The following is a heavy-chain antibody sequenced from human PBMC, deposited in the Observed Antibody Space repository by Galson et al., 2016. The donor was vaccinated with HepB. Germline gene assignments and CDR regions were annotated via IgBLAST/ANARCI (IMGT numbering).Heavy chain of an antibody. CDR2: IYTGDPDT. CDR1: GYRFTSYW. Sequence: QSGAEVTKPGESLTISCTGSGYRFTSYWIGWVRQMPGKGLECMGIIYTGDPDTRNSTSFQGQVTISADKSISTAYLQWSSLKASDTAMYYCPRGTGPPNNWFDPWGQGTLVTVSS. D-gene: IGHD3/OR15-3a*01. J-gene: IGHJ5*02. CDR3: PRGTGPPNNWFDP. V-gene: IGHV5-51*01.